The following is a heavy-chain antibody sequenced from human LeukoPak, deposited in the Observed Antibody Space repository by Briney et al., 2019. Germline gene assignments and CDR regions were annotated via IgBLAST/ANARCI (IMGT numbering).Heavy chain of an antibody. Sequence: GGSLRLSCAASGFTFNDYSMSWVRQAPGKGLEWISFISGSTTTIFYADSVKGRFTISRDNATNSVYLQMNSLRDEDTAVYYCARGRPRRVALIVVVADPSFDYWGHGTLVTVSS. CDR3: ARGRPRRVALIVVVADPSFDY. CDR2: ISGSTTTI. D-gene: IGHD3-22*01. V-gene: IGHV3-48*02. CDR1: GFTFNDYS. J-gene: IGHJ4*01.